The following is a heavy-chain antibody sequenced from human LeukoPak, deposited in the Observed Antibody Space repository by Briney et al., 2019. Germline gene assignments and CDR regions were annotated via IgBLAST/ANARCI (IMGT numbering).Heavy chain of an antibody. V-gene: IGHV4-30-4*01. Sequence: SETLSLTCTVSGASISSGDYYWSWIRQPPGKGLEWIGYIYYSGSTYYNPSLKSRVTISVDTSKNQFSLKLSSVTAADTAVYYCARGDYGDFGIYIDYWGQGTLVTVSS. D-gene: IGHD4-17*01. CDR3: ARGDYGDFGIYIDY. CDR2: IYYSGST. CDR1: GASISSGDYY. J-gene: IGHJ4*02.